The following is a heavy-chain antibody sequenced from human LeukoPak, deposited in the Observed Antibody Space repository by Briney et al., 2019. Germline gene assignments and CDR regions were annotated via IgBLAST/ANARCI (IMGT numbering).Heavy chain of an antibody. Sequence: SETLSLTCTVSGGSISSGGYYWSWIRQPPGKGLEWIGYIYHSGSTYYNPSLKSRVTISVDRSKNQFSLKLSSVTAADTAVYYCARAVGRDFDYWGQGTLVTVSS. J-gene: IGHJ4*02. D-gene: IGHD2-15*01. CDR2: IYHSGST. V-gene: IGHV4-30-2*01. CDR1: GGSISSGGYY. CDR3: ARAVGRDFDY.